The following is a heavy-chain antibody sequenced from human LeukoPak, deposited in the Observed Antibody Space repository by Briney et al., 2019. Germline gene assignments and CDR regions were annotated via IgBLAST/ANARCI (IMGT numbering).Heavy chain of an antibody. CDR1: GFTVSDNY. J-gene: IGHJ3*02. CDR3: ARGGDTIGSIRSPFDI. Sequence: GGSLRLSCAASGFTVSDNYTGWVRQAPGKGLEWFSAISGGGSTYYADSVKGRFIISRDNSKNTVYLQLNSLRAEDTAVYYCARGGDTIGSIRSPFDIWGQGTMVTVSS. V-gene: IGHV3-53*01. D-gene: IGHD3-22*01. CDR2: ISGGGST.